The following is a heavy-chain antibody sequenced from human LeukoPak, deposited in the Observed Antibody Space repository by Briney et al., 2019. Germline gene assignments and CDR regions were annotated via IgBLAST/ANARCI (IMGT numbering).Heavy chain of an antibody. J-gene: IGHJ3*01. CDR2: ISASGGSE. D-gene: IGHD3-22*01. Sequence: PGGSLRLSCAASGFTFSNSDMKWVRQAPGKGLEWVSFISASGGSEHYADSVRGRFTISRYNSKNTLYLQMNSLRAEETAVYYCAKAGSYSDISVYPLASFDFWGQGTMVTVSS. CDR1: GFTFSNSD. V-gene: IGHV3-23*01. CDR3: AKAGSYSDISVYPLASFDF.